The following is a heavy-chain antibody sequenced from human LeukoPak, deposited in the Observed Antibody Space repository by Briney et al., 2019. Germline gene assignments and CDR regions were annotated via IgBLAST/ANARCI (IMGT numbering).Heavy chain of an antibody. CDR3: ARMMYGNGWNRYYFDY. D-gene: IGHD6-19*01. J-gene: IGHJ4*02. CDR2: ICYGGST. Sequence: PSETLSLTCTVSGDSISSYNHYWGWIRQPPGKGLEWLGSICYGGSTHDNPSRKSRVTISVDTSKNQFSLRVTSATAADTAVYYCARMMYGNGWNRYYFDYWGQGTLVTVSS. CDR1: GDSISSYNHY. V-gene: IGHV4-39*01.